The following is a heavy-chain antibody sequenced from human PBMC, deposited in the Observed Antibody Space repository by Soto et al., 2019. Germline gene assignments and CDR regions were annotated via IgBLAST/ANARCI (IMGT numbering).Heavy chain of an antibody. CDR1: GGIFSSYA. J-gene: IGHJ4*02. Sequence: SVKVSCKASGGIFSSYAISWVRQAPGQGLEWMGGIIPIFGTANYAQKFQGRVTITADESTSTAYMELSSLRSEDTAVYYCARERRDYYDSSGYYYFVSWGQGTLVTVS. CDR2: IIPIFGTA. D-gene: IGHD3-22*01. V-gene: IGHV1-69*13. CDR3: ARERRDYYDSSGYYYFVS.